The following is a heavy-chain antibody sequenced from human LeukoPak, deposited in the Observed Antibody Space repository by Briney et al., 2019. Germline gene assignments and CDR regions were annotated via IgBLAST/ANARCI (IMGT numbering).Heavy chain of an antibody. Sequence: PPETLSLTCTVSGGSISSYYWSWIRQPPGKGLEWIGYIYYSGSTNYNPSLKSRVTISVDTSKNQFSLKLSSVTAADTAVYYCARHADILTGYYRGAFDYWGQGTLVTVSS. D-gene: IGHD3-9*01. CDR3: ARHADILTGYYRGAFDY. CDR2: IYYSGST. V-gene: IGHV4-59*08. J-gene: IGHJ4*02. CDR1: GGSISSYY.